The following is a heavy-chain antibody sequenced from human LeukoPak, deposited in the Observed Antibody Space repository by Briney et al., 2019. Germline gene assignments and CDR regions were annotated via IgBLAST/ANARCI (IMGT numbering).Heavy chain of an antibody. CDR3: AKWGDYDVLTGYYVSDF. CDR1: RFIISNYA. CDR2: ISGRSDNT. J-gene: IGHJ4*02. D-gene: IGHD3-9*01. Sequence: PGGSLRLSCAASRFIISNYAIYWVRQAPGKGLEWVSAISGRSDNTYYADSVKGRFTLSRDSSKNTLYLQMNSLRADDTAVYYCAKWGDYDVLTGYYVSDFWGQGTLVTVSS. V-gene: IGHV3-23*01.